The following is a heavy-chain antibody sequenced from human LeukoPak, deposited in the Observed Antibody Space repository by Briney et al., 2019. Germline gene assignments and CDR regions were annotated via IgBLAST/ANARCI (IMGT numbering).Heavy chain of an antibody. CDR3: AKDPFGVVTGFDY. CDR2: ISWNSRSI. J-gene: IGHJ4*02. CDR1: GFTFDNYA. V-gene: IGHV3-9*01. D-gene: IGHD2-21*02. Sequence: SGGSLRLSCAASGFTFDNYAMHWVRQAPGKGLEWVSGISWNSRSIGYADSVRGRFAMSRDNAKNTLYLQMNSLRAEDTAVYYCAKDPFGVVTGFDYWGQGTLVTVSS.